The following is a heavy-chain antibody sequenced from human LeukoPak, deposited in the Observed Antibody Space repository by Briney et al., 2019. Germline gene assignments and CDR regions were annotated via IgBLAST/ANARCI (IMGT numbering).Heavy chain of an antibody. Sequence: QPGRSLRLSCAASGFTFSNYEMNWVRQAPGKGLEWVSYISRSGSTIYYADSVKGRFTISRDNVKNSLYLQMNSLRAEDTAVYYCARDRYSDYWGQGTLVTVSS. CDR3: ARDRYSDY. CDR1: GFTFSNYE. V-gene: IGHV3-48*03. D-gene: IGHD2-2*02. CDR2: ISRSGSTI. J-gene: IGHJ4*02.